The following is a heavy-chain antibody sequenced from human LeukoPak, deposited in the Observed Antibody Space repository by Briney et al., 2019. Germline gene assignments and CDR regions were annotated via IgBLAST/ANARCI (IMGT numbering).Heavy chain of an antibody. V-gene: IGHV3-11*03. CDR1: GFTFSASY. Sequence: PGGSLRLSCAASGFTFSASYMTWVRQAPGKGLEWLSYISGDSGDTNYADSVKGRFTISRDNAKNSLYLQMSSLRAEDTAFYYCARNMGSGYYFAEGYWGQGILVTVSS. CDR2: ISGDSGDT. J-gene: IGHJ4*02. D-gene: IGHD3-22*01. CDR3: ARNMGSGYYFAEGY.